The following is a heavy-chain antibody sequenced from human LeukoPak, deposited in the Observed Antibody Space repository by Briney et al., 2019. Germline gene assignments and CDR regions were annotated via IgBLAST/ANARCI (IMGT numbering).Heavy chain of an antibody. J-gene: IGHJ6*04. CDR3: AREEIEYSSSGGVPDV. D-gene: IGHD6-6*01. CDR1: GFTFSSYW. Sequence: GGSLRPSCAASGFTFSSYWMSWVRQAPGKGLEWVANIKQDGSEKYYVDSVKGRFTISRDNAKNSLYLQMNSLRAEDTAVYYCAREEIEYSSSGGVPDVWGKGTTVTVSS. V-gene: IGHV3-7*01. CDR2: IKQDGSEK.